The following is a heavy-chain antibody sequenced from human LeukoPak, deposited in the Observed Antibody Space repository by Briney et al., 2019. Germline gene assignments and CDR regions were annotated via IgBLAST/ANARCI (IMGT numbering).Heavy chain of an antibody. J-gene: IGHJ5*02. CDR2: ISANDGST. Sequence: ASVKVSCKASGYRFMSYGISWVRQAPGQGLEWVGWISANDGSTNYTQKFQGRVTMTTDTSTSTAYMEIRNLGSDDTAVYYCARGVVVHYTWFDPWGQGTLVTVSS. CDR1: GYRFMSYG. V-gene: IGHV1-18*01. D-gene: IGHD2-2*01. CDR3: ARGVVVHYTWFDP.